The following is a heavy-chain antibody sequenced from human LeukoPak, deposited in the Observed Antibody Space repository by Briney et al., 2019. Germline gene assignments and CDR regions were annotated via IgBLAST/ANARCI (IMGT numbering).Heavy chain of an antibody. J-gene: IGHJ3*02. Sequence: PGGSLRLSCAASGFTFSSYSMNWVRQAPGKGLEWVSSISSSSSYIYYADSVKGRFTISRDNAKNSLYLQMNSLRAEDTAVYYCARDKSPQGSSWLPDAFDIWGQGTMVTVSS. CDR1: GFTFSSYS. V-gene: IGHV3-21*01. CDR2: ISSSSSYI. D-gene: IGHD6-13*01. CDR3: ARDKSPQGSSWLPDAFDI.